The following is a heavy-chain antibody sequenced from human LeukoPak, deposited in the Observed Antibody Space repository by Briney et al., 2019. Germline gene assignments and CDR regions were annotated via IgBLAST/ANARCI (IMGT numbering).Heavy chain of an antibody. CDR1: GYTFTGYY. J-gene: IGHJ4*02. CDR2: INPNSGGT. V-gene: IGHV1-2*02. CDR3: ARGRTCSSTSCPPGY. D-gene: IGHD2-2*01. Sequence: ASVKVSCKASGYTFTGYYMHWVRQAPGQGLEWMGWINPNSGGTNYAQKFQGRVTMTRDTSISTAYMELSRLRSEDTAVYYCARGRTCSSTSCPPGYWGQGTLVTVSS.